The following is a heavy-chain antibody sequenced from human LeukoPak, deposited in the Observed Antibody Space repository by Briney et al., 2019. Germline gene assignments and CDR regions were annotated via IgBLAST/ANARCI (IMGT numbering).Heavy chain of an antibody. D-gene: IGHD3-22*01. CDR2: IIPIFGTA. CDR1: GGTFSSYA. Sequence: SVKVSCKATGGTFSSYAISWVRQAPGQGLEWMGRIIPIFGTANYAQKFQGRVTITTDESTSTAYMELSNLRSEDTAVYYCARGTSRYYDSSGYLDWGQGTLVTVSS. J-gene: IGHJ4*02. V-gene: IGHV1-69*05. CDR3: ARGTSRYYDSSGYLD.